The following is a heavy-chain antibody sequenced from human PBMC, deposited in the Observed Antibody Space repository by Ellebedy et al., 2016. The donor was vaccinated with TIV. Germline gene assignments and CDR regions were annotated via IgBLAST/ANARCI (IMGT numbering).Heavy chain of an antibody. Sequence: SETLSLTXTVSGGSISSSYYYWGWIRQPPGKGLEWIGSIYYSGSTYYNPSLKSRVSMSVGTSQKQFSLKLSSVIAADTAVYYCAKTYRGYEDFDNWGQGTLVTVSS. J-gene: IGHJ4*02. V-gene: IGHV4-39*01. CDR2: IYYSGST. CDR3: AKTYRGYEDFDN. CDR1: GGSISSSYYY. D-gene: IGHD5-12*01.